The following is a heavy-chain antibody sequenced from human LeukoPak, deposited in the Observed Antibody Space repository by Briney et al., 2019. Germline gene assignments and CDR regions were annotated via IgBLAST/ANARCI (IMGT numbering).Heavy chain of an antibody. V-gene: IGHV3-23*01. CDR2: ISGSGGST. CDR3: AKADGSYKTLIDY. CDR1: GFTFTICA. J-gene: IGHJ4*02. Sequence: PGGSLRLSCAASGFTFTICAMNWVRQAPGKGLEWVSGISGSGGSTYYADSVKGRFTISRDSSKNTVYLQMSSLRGEDTAVYYCAKADGSYKTLIDYWGQGTLVTVSS. D-gene: IGHD3-10*01.